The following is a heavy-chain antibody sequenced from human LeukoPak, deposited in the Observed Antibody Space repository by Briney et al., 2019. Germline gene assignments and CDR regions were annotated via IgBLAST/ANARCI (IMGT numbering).Heavy chain of an antibody. V-gene: IGHV1-69*05. J-gene: IGHJ6*03. D-gene: IGHD1-7*01. CDR1: GGTFSSYA. Sequence: PSVKVSCKASGGTFSSYAISWVRQAPGQGLELMGGIIPIFGTANYAQKVQGRVTITTDESTSTAYMELSSLRSEDMAVYYCARGGTGTLRYYYYYYMDVWGKRTTVTVSS. CDR2: IIPIFGTA. CDR3: ARGGTGTLRYYYYYYMDV.